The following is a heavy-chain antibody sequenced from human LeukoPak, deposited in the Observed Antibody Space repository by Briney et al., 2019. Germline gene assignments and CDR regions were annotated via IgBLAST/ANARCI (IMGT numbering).Heavy chain of an antibody. CDR2: FHYSGTT. D-gene: IGHD3-3*01. V-gene: IGHV4-59*08. J-gene: IGHJ4*02. CDR1: GGSISPYY. CDR3: ARHEDFWSGGFDY. Sequence: SETLSLTCTVSGGSISPYYWSWIRQSPGRGLEWIGYFHYSGTTNYSPSLRSRVTISVDTSKNQFFLKLNSVTAADTAVYYCARHEDFWSGGFDYWGQGTLVTVSS.